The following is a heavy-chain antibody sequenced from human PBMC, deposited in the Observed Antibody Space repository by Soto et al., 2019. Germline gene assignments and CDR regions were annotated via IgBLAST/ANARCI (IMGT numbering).Heavy chain of an antibody. D-gene: IGHD3-22*01. V-gene: IGHV1-18*01. CDR1: GYTFTSYG. J-gene: IGHJ4*02. CDR3: ARTLTYYYDSSGYYFDY. CDR2: ISAYNGNT. Sequence: ASVKVSCKASGYTFTSYGISLVRQAPGQGLEWMGWISAYNGNTNYAQKLQGRVTMTTDTSTSTAYMELRSLRSDDTAVYYCARTLTYYYDSSGYYFDYWGQGTLVTVSS.